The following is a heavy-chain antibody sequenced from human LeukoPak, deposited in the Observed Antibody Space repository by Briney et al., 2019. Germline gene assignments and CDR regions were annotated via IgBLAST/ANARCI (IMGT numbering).Heavy chain of an antibody. CDR2: INPNSGAT. CDR1: GYTFTGYY. V-gene: IGHV1-2*02. D-gene: IGHD6-13*01. J-gene: IGHJ4*02. CDR3: ASPNIAAAGISGD. Sequence: GASVKVSCKASGYTFTGYYMHWVRQAPGQGLEWMGWINPNSGATNYAQKFQGRVTMTRDTSISTAYMELNRLRSDDTAVYYCASPNIAAAGISGDWGQGTLVTVSP.